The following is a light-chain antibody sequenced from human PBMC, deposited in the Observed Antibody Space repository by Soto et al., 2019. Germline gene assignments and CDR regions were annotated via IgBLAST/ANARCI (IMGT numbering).Light chain of an antibody. CDR1: SSDVRDYNY. J-gene: IGLJ3*02. CDR3: SSYTTSNTLWV. Sequence: QSALTQPASVSGSPGQSITISCTRTSSDVRDYNYVSWYQQHPGKAPKLMIYEVTYRPSGVSNRFSGSKSGDTASLTISGLQAEDEADYYCSSYTTSNTLWVFGGGTKLTVL. V-gene: IGLV2-14*01. CDR2: EVT.